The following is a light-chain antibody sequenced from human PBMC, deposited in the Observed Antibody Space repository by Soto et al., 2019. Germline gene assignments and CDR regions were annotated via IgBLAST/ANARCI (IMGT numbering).Light chain of an antibody. J-gene: IGLJ1*01. CDR3: CSYTRTSNHYF. CDR1: SSDIGGYDY. CDR2: EVR. V-gene: IGLV2-14*01. Sequence: QSVLTQPASVSGSPGQSITISCTGTSSDIGGYDYVSCYQQRPGKAPKLMIYEVRYRPSGVSNRFSVSKSGNTASLTISGLQAEDEAVYYCCSYTRTSNHYFFGSGTKVTVL.